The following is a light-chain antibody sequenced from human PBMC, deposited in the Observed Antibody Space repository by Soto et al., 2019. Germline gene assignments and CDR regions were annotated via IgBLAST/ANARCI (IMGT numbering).Light chain of an antibody. J-gene: IGKJ1*01. CDR1: QSVNNDY. V-gene: IGKV3-20*01. CDR3: QQYGTSPRT. Sequence: EIVLTQSPGTLSLSPGERATLSCRASQSVNNDYLAWYQQKPGQPPRFLIYGGPRRAPGIPDRFSGSGSGTDFTLTISRLEPEDFAVYYCQQYGTSPRTFGQGTKVEIK. CDR2: GGP.